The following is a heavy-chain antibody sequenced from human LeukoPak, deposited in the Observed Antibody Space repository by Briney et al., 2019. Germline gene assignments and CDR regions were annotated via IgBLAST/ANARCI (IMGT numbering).Heavy chain of an antibody. J-gene: IGHJ5*02. Sequence: SETLSLTCAVYGGSFSGYYWSWIRQPPGKGLEWIGEINHSGSTNYNPSLKSRVTISVDTSKNQFSLKLSSVTAADTAVYYCARHVLLWFGELFQKKNWFDPWGQGTLVTVSS. CDR2: INHSGST. D-gene: IGHD3-10*01. V-gene: IGHV4-34*01. CDR3: ARHVLLWFGELFQKKNWFDP. CDR1: GGSFSGYY.